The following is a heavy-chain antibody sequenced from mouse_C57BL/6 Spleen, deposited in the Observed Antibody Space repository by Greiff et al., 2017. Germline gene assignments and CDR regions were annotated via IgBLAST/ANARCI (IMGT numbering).Heavy chain of an antibody. CDR3: ARRLDYGSYYYAMDY. Sequence: QVQLQQPGTELVKPGASVKLSCKASGYTFTSYWMHWVKQRPGQGLEWIGVINPYNGGTSYNQKFKGKATLTVDKSSSTAYMELNSLTSEDSAVYYCARRLDYGSYYYAMDYWGQGTSVTVSS. V-gene: IGHV1-53*01. D-gene: IGHD1-1*01. CDR1: GYTFTSYW. J-gene: IGHJ4*01. CDR2: INPYNGGT.